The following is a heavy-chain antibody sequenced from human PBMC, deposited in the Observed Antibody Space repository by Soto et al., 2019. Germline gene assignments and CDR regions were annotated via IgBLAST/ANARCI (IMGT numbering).Heavy chain of an antibody. CDR3: ALEPTGTAGFDY. CDR2: IDLDIGDT. CDR1: GHTFTGHH. Sequence: QVQMVQSGAEVKKPGASVKVSCKASGHTFTGHHMHWVRQAPGQGLEWMGLIDLDIGDTKYAQKFQGRVTSTSDTSIPTAYMELRVRRSDDTAVYYCALEPTGTAGFDYWGQGTLVTVSS. D-gene: IGHD4-17*01. V-gene: IGHV1-2*02. J-gene: IGHJ4*02.